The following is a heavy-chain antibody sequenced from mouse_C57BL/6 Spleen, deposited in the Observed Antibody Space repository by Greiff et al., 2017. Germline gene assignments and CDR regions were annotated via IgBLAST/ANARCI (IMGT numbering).Heavy chain of an antibody. V-gene: IGHV14-2*01. CDR2: IDPEDGET. D-gene: IGHD1-1*01. J-gene: IGHJ4*01. Sequence: VQLKQSGAELVKPGASVKLSCTASGFNIKDYYMHWVKQRTEQGLEWIGRIDPEDGETKYAPKFQGKATITADPSSNTAYLQLSSLTSEDTAVYYCAHITTVVDYYAMDYWGQGTSVTVSS. CDR1: GFNIKDYY. CDR3: AHITTVVDYYAMDY.